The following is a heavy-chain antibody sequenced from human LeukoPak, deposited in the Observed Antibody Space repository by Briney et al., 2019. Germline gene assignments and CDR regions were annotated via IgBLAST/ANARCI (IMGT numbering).Heavy chain of an antibody. Sequence: PGGSLRLSCAASGFTFSSYSMNWVRQAPGKGLEWVSSISSSSIYIYYADSVKGRFTISRDNAKNSLYLQMNSLRAEDTAVYYCSRSSSWYYRRPEYYYYYMDVWGKGTTVTVSS. V-gene: IGHV3-21*01. CDR1: GFTFSSYS. J-gene: IGHJ6*03. D-gene: IGHD6-13*01. CDR3: SRSSSWYYRRPEYYYYYMDV. CDR2: ISSSSIYI.